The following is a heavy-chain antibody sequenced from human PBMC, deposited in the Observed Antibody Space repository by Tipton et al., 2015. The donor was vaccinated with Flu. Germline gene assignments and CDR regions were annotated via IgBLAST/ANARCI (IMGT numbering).Heavy chain of an antibody. V-gene: IGHV1-18*01. D-gene: IGHD3-3*01. CDR3: ARDMPQGVVIIPPAKRFDF. CDR1: GYSFNTYG. CDR2: ISAYTDNR. J-gene: IGHJ4*02. Sequence: QLVQSGAEVKKPGASVKVSCKTSGYSFNTYGISWVRQAPGQGLEWMGWISAYTDNRNYAQSFQGRVTMTTDTSTSTAFMELRSLTSDDTAVYYCARDMPQGVVIIPPAKRFDFWGQGTLVTVSS.